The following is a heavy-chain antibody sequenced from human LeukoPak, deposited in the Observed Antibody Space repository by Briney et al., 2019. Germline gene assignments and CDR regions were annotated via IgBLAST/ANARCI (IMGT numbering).Heavy chain of an antibody. CDR3: AKSYCSSTSCHNYHYYMDV. J-gene: IGHJ6*03. D-gene: IGHD2-2*02. CDR1: GFTFSSYA. V-gene: IGHV3-23*01. Sequence: GGSLRLSCAASGFTFSSYAMSWVRQAPGKGLEWVSAISGSGGSTYYADSVKGRFTTSRDNSKNTLYLQMNSLRAEDTAVYYCAKSYCSSTSCHNYHYYMDVWGKGTTVTVSS. CDR2: ISGSGGST.